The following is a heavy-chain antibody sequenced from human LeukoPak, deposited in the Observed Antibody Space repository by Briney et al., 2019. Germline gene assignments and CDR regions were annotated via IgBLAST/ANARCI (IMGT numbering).Heavy chain of an antibody. CDR1: GFTVSSNY. CDR3: ARLEFVVPAVIFDY. J-gene: IGHJ4*02. CDR2: IYIGGST. V-gene: IGHV3-53*01. Sequence: PGGSLRLSCAASGFTVSSNYMSWVRQAPGKGLEWVSVIYIGGSTYYADSVKGRFTISRDISKNTLYPQMNSLRAEDTAMYYCARLEFVVPAVIFDYWGQGTLVTVSS. D-gene: IGHD2-2*02.